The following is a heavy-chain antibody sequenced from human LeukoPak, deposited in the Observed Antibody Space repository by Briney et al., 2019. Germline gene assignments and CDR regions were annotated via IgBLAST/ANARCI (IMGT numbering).Heavy chain of an antibody. D-gene: IGHD3-9*01. CDR1: GFTFSNYW. V-gene: IGHV3-74*01. CDR3: VRDWDHFDFDS. Sequence: HPRGSLRLSCAASGFTFSNYWMHWVRQAPGKGLVWVSRIKGDGSHTIYADSVKGRFTISRDNAKNTLYLQMRSLRAEDTAVYYCVRDWDHFDFDSWGQGTLVTVSS. J-gene: IGHJ5*01. CDR2: IKGDGSHT.